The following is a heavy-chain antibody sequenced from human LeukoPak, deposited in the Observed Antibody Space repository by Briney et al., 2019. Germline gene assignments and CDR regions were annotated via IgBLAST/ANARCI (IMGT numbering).Heavy chain of an antibody. D-gene: IGHD3-10*01. CDR3: SRGKGSGSFLIDY. J-gene: IGHJ4*02. CDR1: GFTFSGYA. Sequence: PGRSLRLPCAASGFTFSGYAVHWVRQAPGKGLEWVAIISYDGSSIYYAGSVKGRFTISRDNSRNTLYLQMNSLRPEDTAVYYCSRGKGSGSFLIDYWGQGTLVTVSS. CDR2: ISYDGSSI. V-gene: IGHV3-30-3*01.